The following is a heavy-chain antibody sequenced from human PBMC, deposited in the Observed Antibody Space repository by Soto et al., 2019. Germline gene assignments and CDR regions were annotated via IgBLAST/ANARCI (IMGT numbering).Heavy chain of an antibody. Sequence: SETLSLTCTVSGGSISSSSYYWGWIRQPPGKGLEWIGSIYYSGSTYYNPSLKSRVTISVDTSKNQFSMKLSSVTAADTAVYYCARHVSSGYSSSWHKQYNWFDPWGQGTLVTVSS. D-gene: IGHD6-13*01. CDR1: GGSISSSSYY. CDR2: IYYSGST. CDR3: ARHVSSGYSSSWHKQYNWFDP. V-gene: IGHV4-39*01. J-gene: IGHJ5*02.